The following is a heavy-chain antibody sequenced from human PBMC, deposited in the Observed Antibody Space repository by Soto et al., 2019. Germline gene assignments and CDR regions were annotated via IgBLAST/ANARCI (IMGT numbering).Heavy chain of an antibody. CDR2: IYWDDVK. D-gene: IGHD4-17*01. Sequence: QITLKESGPTLVNPTQTLTLTCTFSGFSLSTSGVGVGWIRQPPGKALEWLALIYWDDVKRYSPSLKSRLTITKETSKNQVVLTMTNMDPVDTATYYCARSDYYGDLEYFQHWGQGTLVTVSS. CDR1: GFSLSTSGVG. CDR3: ARSDYYGDLEYFQH. J-gene: IGHJ1*01. V-gene: IGHV2-5*02.